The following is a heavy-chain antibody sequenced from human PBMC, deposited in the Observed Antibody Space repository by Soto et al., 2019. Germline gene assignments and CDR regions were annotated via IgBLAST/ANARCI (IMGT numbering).Heavy chain of an antibody. Sequence: PSETLSLTCTVSGGSISSYYWSWIRQPAGKGLEWIGRIYTSGSTNYNPSLKSRVTMSVDTSKNQFSLKLSSVTAADTAVYYCARDGLFGVSLGNYYYYGKDVWGQGTTVTVSS. V-gene: IGHV4-4*07. D-gene: IGHD3-16*01. J-gene: IGHJ6*02. CDR1: GGSISSYY. CDR3: ARDGLFGVSLGNYYYYGKDV. CDR2: IYTSGST.